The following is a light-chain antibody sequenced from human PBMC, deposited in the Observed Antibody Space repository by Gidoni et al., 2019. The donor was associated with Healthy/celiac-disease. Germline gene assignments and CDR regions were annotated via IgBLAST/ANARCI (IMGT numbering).Light chain of an antibody. CDR1: QSVSSY. CDR2: DAS. V-gene: IGKV3-11*01. CDR3: QQRSNWPLT. Sequence: EIVLTQSPATLSLSPGERATLSCRASQSVSSYLAWYQQKPGQAPRLLIYDASNRATGTPARFSGSGSGTDFTLTISSLEPDDFAVYYCQQRSNWPLTFGGGTKVEIK. J-gene: IGKJ4*01.